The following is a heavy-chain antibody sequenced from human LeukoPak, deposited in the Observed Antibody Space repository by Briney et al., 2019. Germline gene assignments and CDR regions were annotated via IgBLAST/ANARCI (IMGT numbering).Heavy chain of an antibody. CDR1: GGSFSGYY. D-gene: IGHD3-22*01. J-gene: IGHJ4*02. CDR2: INHSGST. CDR3: ARSPPDYYDSSGYYYDY. Sequence: SETLSLTCAVYGGSFSGYYWSWIRQPPGKGLEWIGEINHSGSTNYNPSLKSRVTISVDTSKNQFSLKLSSVTAADTAVYYCARSPPDYYDSSGYYYDYWGRGTLVTVSS. V-gene: IGHV4-34*01.